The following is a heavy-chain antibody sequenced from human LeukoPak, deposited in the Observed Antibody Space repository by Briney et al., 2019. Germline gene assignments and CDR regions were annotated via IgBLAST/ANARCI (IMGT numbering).Heavy chain of an antibody. Sequence: GGALRLSSAAPGFTPISNDMSWGRQAPGKGVGGGARIFVEEKIKNYADSVKGPFTISRDNSKNTLYLQMNSPRAEDRAVYYCAKVCWTKTPHSHDAFDIWGQGTMVTVSS. J-gene: IGHJ3*02. CDR2: IFVEEKIK. CDR3: AKVCWTKTPHSHDAFDI. D-gene: IGHD3/OR15-3a*01. CDR1: GFTPISND. V-gene: IGHV3-30*18.